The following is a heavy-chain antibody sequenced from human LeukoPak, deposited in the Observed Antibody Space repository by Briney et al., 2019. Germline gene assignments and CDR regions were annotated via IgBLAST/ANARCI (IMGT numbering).Heavy chain of an antibody. Sequence: SETLSLTCTVSGGAISSYYWSWIRQPPGKGLELIGYMYDSGSTNYNPSLKSRVTISVDSSKNQFSLRLSSVTAADTAVYYCARHGGSYTFDFWGQGVLVTVSS. CDR3: ARHGGSYTFDF. CDR1: GGAISSYY. V-gene: IGHV4-59*01. CDR2: MYDSGST. D-gene: IGHD1-26*01. J-gene: IGHJ4*02.